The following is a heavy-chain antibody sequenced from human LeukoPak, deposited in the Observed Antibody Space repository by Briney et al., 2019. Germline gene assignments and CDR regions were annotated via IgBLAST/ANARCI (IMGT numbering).Heavy chain of an antibody. V-gene: IGHV4-31*03. D-gene: IGHD3-22*01. CDR3: AREDYYDSSGYQRDANYFDY. CDR2: IYYSGST. J-gene: IGHJ4*02. Sequence: SETLSLTCTVSGGSISSGGYYWSWIRQHPGKGLEWIGYIYYSGSTYYNPSLKSRVTISVDTSKNQFSLKLSSVTAADTAVYYCAREDYYDSSGYQRDANYFDYWGQGTLVTVSS. CDR1: GGSISSGGYY.